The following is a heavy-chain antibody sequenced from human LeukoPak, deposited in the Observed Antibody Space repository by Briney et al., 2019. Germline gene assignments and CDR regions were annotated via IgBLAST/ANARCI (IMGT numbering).Heavy chain of an antibody. Sequence: AGGSLRLSCAASGFTFSSYGMHWVRQAPGKGLEWVAFIRYDGSNKYYADSVKGRFTISRDNSKNTLYLQMNSLRAEDTAVYYCAKALVVVVPRQVYYYYMDVWGKGTTVTVSS. J-gene: IGHJ6*03. CDR1: GFTFSSYG. V-gene: IGHV3-30*02. CDR2: IRYDGSNK. CDR3: AKALVVVVPRQVYYYYMDV. D-gene: IGHD2-2*01.